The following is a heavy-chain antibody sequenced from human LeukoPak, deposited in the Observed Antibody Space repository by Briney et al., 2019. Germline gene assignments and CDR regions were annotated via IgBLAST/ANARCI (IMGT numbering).Heavy chain of an antibody. J-gene: IGHJ4*02. V-gene: IGHV3-23*01. D-gene: IGHD2-15*01. CDR2: ITGGGDTT. CDR3: AKQRSEVVVAATNY. Sequence: PGGSLRLSCAASGFTFSSYAMTWVRQAPGKGLEWVSSITGGGDTTYYADSVRGRFTISRDNSKSTLSLQTNSLRAEDTAVYYCAKQRSEVVVAATNYWGQGTLVTVSS. CDR1: GFTFSSYA.